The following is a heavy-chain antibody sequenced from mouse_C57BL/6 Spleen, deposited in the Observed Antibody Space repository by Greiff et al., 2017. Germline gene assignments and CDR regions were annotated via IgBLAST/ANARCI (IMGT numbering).Heavy chain of an antibody. CDR3: ARSPDYGSSYWYFDV. J-gene: IGHJ1*03. CDR2: IYPSDSET. V-gene: IGHV1-61*01. D-gene: IGHD1-1*01. CDR1: GYTFTSYW. Sequence: VQLQQPGAELVRPGSSVKLSCKASGYTFTSYWMDWVKQRPGQGLEWIGNIYPSDSETHYNQKFKDKATLTVDKSSSTAYMQLSSLTSEDSAVYYCARSPDYGSSYWYFDVWGTGTTVTVSS.